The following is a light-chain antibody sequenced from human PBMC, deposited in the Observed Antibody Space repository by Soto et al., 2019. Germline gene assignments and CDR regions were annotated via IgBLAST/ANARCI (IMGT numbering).Light chain of an antibody. Sequence: SVLAQPASVSGSPGQSITISCTGTSSDVGAYNSVSWYQQHPHKAPQVIIYKGTQRPSGVSNRFSGSTSGNAASLTISGLQADDEADYFCCSSAPESTYVFGNGTKLTVL. J-gene: IGLJ1*01. V-gene: IGLV2-23*01. CDR2: KGT. CDR1: SSDVGAYNS. CDR3: CSSAPESTYV.